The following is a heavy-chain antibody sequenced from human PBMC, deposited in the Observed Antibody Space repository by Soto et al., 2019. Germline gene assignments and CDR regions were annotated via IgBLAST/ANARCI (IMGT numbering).Heavy chain of an antibody. CDR3: ASSATEGYYYYGMDV. CDR2: IYYSGST. J-gene: IGHJ6*02. V-gene: IGHV4-59*01. CDR1: GGSISSYY. Sequence: SETLSLTCTVSGGSISSYYWSWIRQPPGKGLEWIGYIYYSGSTNYNPSLKSRVTISVDTSKNQFSLKLSSVTAADTAVYYCASSATEGYYYYGMDVWGQGTTVTVS.